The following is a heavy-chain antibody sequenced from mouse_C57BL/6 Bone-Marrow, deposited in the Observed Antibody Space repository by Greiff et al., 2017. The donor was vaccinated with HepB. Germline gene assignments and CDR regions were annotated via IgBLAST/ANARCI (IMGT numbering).Heavy chain of an antibody. CDR2: ISSGSSTI. Sequence: EVQLMESGGGLVKPGGSLKLSCAASGFTFSDYGMHWVRQAPEKGLEWVAYISSGSSTIYYADTVKGRFTISRDNAKNTLFLQMTSLRSEDTAMYYCARWDYYGSSPDYWGQGTTLTVSS. D-gene: IGHD1-1*01. V-gene: IGHV5-17*01. J-gene: IGHJ2*01. CDR1: GFTFSDYG. CDR3: ARWDYYGSSPDY.